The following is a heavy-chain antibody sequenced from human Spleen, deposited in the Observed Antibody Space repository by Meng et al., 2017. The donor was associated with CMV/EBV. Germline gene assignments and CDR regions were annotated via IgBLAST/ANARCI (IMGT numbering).Heavy chain of an antibody. D-gene: IGHD1-14*01. CDR1: GGSISSYY. Sequence: SETLSLTCTVSGGSISSYYWSWFRQPPGKGLEWIGYIYYSGSTNYNSSLKSRVTISVDTPKNQFSLKLSSVTAADTAVYYCARQVEPSGGYVDLWGRGTLVTVSS. V-gene: IGHV4-59*01. CDR2: IYYSGST. J-gene: IGHJ2*01. CDR3: ARQVEPSGGYVDL.